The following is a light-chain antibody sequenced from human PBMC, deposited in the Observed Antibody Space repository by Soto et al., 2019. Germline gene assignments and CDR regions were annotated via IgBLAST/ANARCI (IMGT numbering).Light chain of an antibody. CDR3: MQGLQGRT. CDR2: LGS. V-gene: IGKV2-28*01. CDR1: QSLLYSNGQNY. J-gene: IGKJ1*01. Sequence: DIVMTQSPLSLPVTPGESASISCRSSQSLLYSNGQNYLDWYVHKPGQSPQLLIFLGSTRASGVPDRFTGSGSGTDFTLTISRVEAEDIGVYYCMQGLQGRTFGQVTKVEIK.